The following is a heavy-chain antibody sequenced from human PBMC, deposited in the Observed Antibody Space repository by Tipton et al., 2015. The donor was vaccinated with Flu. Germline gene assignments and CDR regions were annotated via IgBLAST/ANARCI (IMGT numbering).Heavy chain of an antibody. J-gene: IGHJ5*02. Sequence: GSLRLSCAASGFTFSSYSMNWVRQAPGKGLEWVSSISSSSSYIYYADSVKGRFTISRDNAKNSLYLQMNSRRAEDTAVDYCARGVQLERGWFDPWGQGTLVTVSS. D-gene: IGHD1-1*01. CDR3: ARGVQLERGWFDP. CDR2: ISSSSSYI. V-gene: IGHV3-21*01. CDR1: GFTFSSYS.